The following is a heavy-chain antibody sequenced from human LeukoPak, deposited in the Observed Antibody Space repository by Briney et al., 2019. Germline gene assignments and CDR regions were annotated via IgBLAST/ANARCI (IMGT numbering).Heavy chain of an antibody. CDR1: GGSISSYY. D-gene: IGHD5-18*01. CDR3: ARVDTAMAAGSIDYYFDY. V-gene: IGHV4-4*07. CDR2: IYTSGST. J-gene: IGHJ4*02. Sequence: SETLSLTCTVSGGSISSYYWSWIRQPAGKGLEWIGRIYTSGSTNYNPSLKSRVTISVDTSKNQFSLKLSSVTAADTAVYYCARVDTAMAAGSIDYYFDYWGQGTLVTVSS.